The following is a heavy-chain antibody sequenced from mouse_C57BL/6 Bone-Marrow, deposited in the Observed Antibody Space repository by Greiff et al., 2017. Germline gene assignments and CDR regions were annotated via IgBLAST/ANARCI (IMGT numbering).Heavy chain of an antibody. CDR3: ARLEFDGSSGDWYFDV. Sequence: VKVVDSGPELVKPGASVKLSCKASGYTFTSYDINWVKQRPGPGLAWIGWIYPRDGSTKYNEKFKGKATLTVDPASSPAYMEIHSLTSEASAVSCCARLEFDGSSGDWYFDVWGTGTTVTVSS. D-gene: IGHD1-1*01. CDR1: GYTFTSYD. V-gene: IGHV1-85*01. CDR2: IYPRDGST. J-gene: IGHJ1*03.